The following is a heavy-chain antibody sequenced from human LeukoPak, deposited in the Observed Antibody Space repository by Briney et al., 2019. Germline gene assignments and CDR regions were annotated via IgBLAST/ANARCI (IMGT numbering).Heavy chain of an antibody. V-gene: IGHV4-34*01. CDR1: GGSFSGYY. Sequence: SETLSLTCAVYGGSFSGYYWSWIRQPPGKGLEWIGEINHSGSTNYNPSLKSRVTISVDTSKNQFSLKLSSVTAADTAVYYCARRPTWFGEYFDYWGQGTLVTVSS. D-gene: IGHD3-10*01. CDR3: ARRPTWFGEYFDY. J-gene: IGHJ4*02. CDR2: INHSGST.